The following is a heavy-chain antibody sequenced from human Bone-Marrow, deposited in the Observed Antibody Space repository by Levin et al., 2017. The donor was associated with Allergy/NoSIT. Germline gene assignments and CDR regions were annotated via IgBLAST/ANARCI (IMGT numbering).Heavy chain of an antibody. J-gene: IGHJ5*02. V-gene: IGHV3-23*01. D-gene: IGHD2-2*01. CDR2: ISGSGGST. CDR3: AKDRNSKGYQLQWFDP. CDR1: GFTFSSYA. Sequence: GESLKISCAASGFTFSSYAMSWVRQAPGKGLEWVSAISGSGGSTYYADSVKGRFTISRDNSKNTLYLQMNSLRAEDTAVYYCAKDRNSKGYQLQWFDPWGQGTLVTVSS.